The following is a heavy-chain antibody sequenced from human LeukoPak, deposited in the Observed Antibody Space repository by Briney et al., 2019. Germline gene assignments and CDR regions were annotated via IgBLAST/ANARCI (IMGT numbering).Heavy chain of an antibody. CDR2: ISAYNGKT. Sequence: GASVKVSCKASRYIFSKYGISWVRQAPGQGLEWVGWISAYNGKTNSSQKLQGRVTMTTDTSTSTAYMELRSLRSDDTAVYYCARGWELGHFDYWGQGTLVTVSS. V-gene: IGHV1-18*01. CDR1: RYIFSKYG. D-gene: IGHD1-26*01. J-gene: IGHJ4*02. CDR3: ARGWELGHFDY.